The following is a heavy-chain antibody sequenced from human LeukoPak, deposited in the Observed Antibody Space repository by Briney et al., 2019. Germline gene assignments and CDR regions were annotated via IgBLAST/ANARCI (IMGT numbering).Heavy chain of an antibody. CDR3: ARDGLSIVVVPAAPDY. CDR2: ISAYNGNT. J-gene: IGHJ4*02. D-gene: IGHD2-2*01. CDR1: GYTFTGYY. V-gene: IGHV1-18*04. Sequence: ASVKVSCKASGYTFTGYYMHWVRQAPGQGLEWMGWISAYNGNTNYAQKLQGRVTMTTDTSTSTAYMELRSLRSDDTAVYYCARDGLSIVVVPAAPDYWGQGTLVTVSS.